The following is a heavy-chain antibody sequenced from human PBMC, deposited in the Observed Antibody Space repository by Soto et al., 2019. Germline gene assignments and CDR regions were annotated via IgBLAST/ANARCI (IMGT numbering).Heavy chain of an antibody. J-gene: IGHJ6*02. CDR2: IYYSGST. CDR3: ARDHLVRGVDYYYYGLDV. Sequence: QVQLQESGPGLVKPSQTLSLTCTVSGGSISSGSYYWSWIRQHPGKGLEWIGYIYYSGSTYYNPSLKSRVTISVDTSKNQFSLKLSSVTAADTTVYYCARDHLVRGVDYYYYGLDVLGQGTTVTVSS. D-gene: IGHD3-10*01. CDR1: GGSISSGSYY. V-gene: IGHV4-31*03.